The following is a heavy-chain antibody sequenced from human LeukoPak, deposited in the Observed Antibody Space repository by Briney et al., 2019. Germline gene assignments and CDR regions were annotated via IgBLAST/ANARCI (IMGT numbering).Heavy chain of an antibody. J-gene: IGHJ6*03. CDR3: ARERSTDVLRYFDWSNYYYYYMDV. Sequence: SQTLSLTCTVSGGSISSGGYYWSWIRQHPGKGLEWIGYIYYSGSTYYNPSLKSRVTISVDTSKNQFSLKLSSVTAADTAVYYCARERSTDVLRYFDWSNYYYYYMDVWAKGPRSPSP. D-gene: IGHD3-9*01. V-gene: IGHV4-31*03. CDR1: GGSISSGGYY. CDR2: IYYSGST.